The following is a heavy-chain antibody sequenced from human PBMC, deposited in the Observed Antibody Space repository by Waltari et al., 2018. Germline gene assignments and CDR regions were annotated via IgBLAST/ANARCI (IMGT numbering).Heavy chain of an antibody. D-gene: IGHD3-10*01. CDR1: EFTFAYYW. Sequence: EVQLVESGGGLVQPGGSLRLSCAASEFTFAYYWVTWVRQAPGKGLEWVANIKEDGSEKYYVDSVKGRFTISRDNAKNSLYLQMSSLRVEDTAVYYCATQSRSNFEYWGQGTLVTVSS. CDR3: ATQSRSNFEY. J-gene: IGHJ4*02. CDR2: IKEDGSEK. V-gene: IGHV3-7*01.